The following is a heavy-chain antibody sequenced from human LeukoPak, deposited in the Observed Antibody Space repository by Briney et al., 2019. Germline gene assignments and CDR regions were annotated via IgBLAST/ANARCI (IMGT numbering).Heavy chain of an antibody. V-gene: IGHV5-51*01. CDR1: GYHFATKW. CDR3: VRHVPVSYPSGFDY. CDR2: IYPGDSDT. Sequence: GESLKISCQGSGYHFATKWIGWVRQMPGKGPGWMGIIYPGDSDTRYSTSFQGQVTISADKSINTAYLQWSSLKASDTAIYYCVRHVPVSYPSGFDYWGQGTLVTVSS. D-gene: IGHD3-10*01. J-gene: IGHJ4*02.